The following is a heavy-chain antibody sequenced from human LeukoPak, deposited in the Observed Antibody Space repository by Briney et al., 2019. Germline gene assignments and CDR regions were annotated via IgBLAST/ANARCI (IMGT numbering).Heavy chain of an antibody. CDR1: GFTFSSYA. CDR2: ISYDGSQK. CDR3: ASLLIPDIDY. Sequence: GGSLRLSCAASGFTFSSYAMHWVRQAPGKGLQWVAVISYDGSQKYYADSVEGRFTISRDNSKNTLYLQMNSLRAEDTAVYYCASLLIPDIDYWGQGTLVTVSS. D-gene: IGHD3-16*01. J-gene: IGHJ4*02. V-gene: IGHV3-30-3*01.